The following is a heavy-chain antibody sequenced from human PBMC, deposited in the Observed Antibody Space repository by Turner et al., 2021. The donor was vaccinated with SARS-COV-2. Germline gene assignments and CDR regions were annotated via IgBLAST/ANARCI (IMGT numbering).Heavy chain of an antibody. V-gene: IGHV4-34*01. CDR3: ARGWGGYNCSLDY. J-gene: IGHJ4*02. D-gene: IGHD1-1*01. CDR1: GESFSGHF. Sequence: QVQLQQWGAGLLKPSGTLSLTCAVSGESFSGHFWTWIRQSPGKGLEWIAEIDHTGSDNYNPSLKRRVALSVDTLKRHFSLMMHSVTAADTAIYYCARGWGGYNCSLDYWGRGALVAVSS. CDR2: IDHTGSD.